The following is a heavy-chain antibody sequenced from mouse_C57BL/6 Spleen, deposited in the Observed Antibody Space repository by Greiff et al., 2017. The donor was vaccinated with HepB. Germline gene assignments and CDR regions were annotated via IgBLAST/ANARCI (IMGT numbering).Heavy chain of an antibody. J-gene: IGHJ4*01. CDR3: ARRGNPYYAMDY. CDR2: IDPSDSET. D-gene: IGHD2-1*01. CDR1: GYTFTSYW. Sequence: QVQLQQSGAELVRPGSSVKLSCKASGYTFTSYWMHWVKQRPIQGLEWIGNIDPSDSETHYNQKFKDKATLTVDKSSSTAYMQLSSLTSEDSAVYYCARRGNPYYAMDYWGQGTSVTVSS. V-gene: IGHV1-52*01.